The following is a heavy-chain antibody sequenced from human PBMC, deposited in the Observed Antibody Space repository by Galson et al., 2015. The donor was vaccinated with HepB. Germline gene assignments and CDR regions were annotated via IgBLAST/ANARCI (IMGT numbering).Heavy chain of an antibody. V-gene: IGHV1-46*01. D-gene: IGHD2-2*01. Sequence: SVKVSCKASEYSFTSYSMHWVRQAPGQGPEWMGIINPSGGSTRYAQKFQGRVTMTRDTSTTTVYMELSSLRSEDTAVYYCARQTFCSSTSCYYYYYYMDVWGKGTTVTVSS. CDR2: INPSGGST. CDR3: ARQTFCSSTSCYYYYYYMDV. CDR1: EYSFTSYS. J-gene: IGHJ6*03.